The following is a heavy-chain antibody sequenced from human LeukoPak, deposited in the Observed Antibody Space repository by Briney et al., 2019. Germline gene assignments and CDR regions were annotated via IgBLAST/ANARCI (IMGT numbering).Heavy chain of an antibody. J-gene: IGHJ3*02. CDR2: IQSGGYT. V-gene: IGHV3-53*01. Sequence: GGSLRLSCAASGFTVSSSFMYWVRQAPGKGLEWFSVIQSGGYTNYADSVKGRFTISRDNSRNTVYLEMNNLRVEDTAVYFCAREENGGDYDDGFDIWGQGTRVTVSS. CDR1: GFTVSSSF. CDR3: AREENGGDYDDGFDI. D-gene: IGHD4-17*01.